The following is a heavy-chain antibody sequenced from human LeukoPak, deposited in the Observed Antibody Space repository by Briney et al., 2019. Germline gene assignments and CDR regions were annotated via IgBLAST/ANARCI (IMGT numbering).Heavy chain of an antibody. J-gene: IGHJ5*02. D-gene: IGHD3-22*01. Sequence: SETLSLTCAVSGGSISSGGYSWSWIRQPPGKGLEWIGYIYHSGSTYYNPSLKSRVTISVDRSKNQFSLKLSSVTAADTAVYYCARAEYYYDSSGYRAWFDPWGQGTLVTVS. CDR3: ARAEYYYDSSGYRAWFDP. V-gene: IGHV4-30-2*01. CDR2: IYHSGST. CDR1: GGSISSGGYS.